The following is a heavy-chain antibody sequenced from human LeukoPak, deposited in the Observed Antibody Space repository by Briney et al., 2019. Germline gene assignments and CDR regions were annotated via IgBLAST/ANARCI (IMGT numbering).Heavy chain of an antibody. CDR3: ARSIAVAGMSAFDV. V-gene: IGHV4-28*01. CDR1: GYSIRSSNW. CDR2: IYYSGST. D-gene: IGHD6-19*01. J-gene: IGHJ3*01. Sequence: SDTLSLTCAVSGYSIRSSNWWGWIRQPPGKGLEWIGYIYYSGSTYYNPSLKSRVTMSVDTSMNQFSLILSSVTAVDTAVYYCARSIAVAGMSAFDVWGQGTMVTVSS.